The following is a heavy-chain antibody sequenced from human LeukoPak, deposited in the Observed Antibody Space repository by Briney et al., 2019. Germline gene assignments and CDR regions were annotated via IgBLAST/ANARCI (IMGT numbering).Heavy chain of an antibody. J-gene: IGHJ4*02. CDR1: GGSISSYY. CDR3: AREGGYEPYFDY. D-gene: IGHD5-12*01. Sequence: PSETLSLTCTVSGGSISSYYWSWIRQPPGKGLEWIGYIYYSGSTNYNPSLKSRVTMSVDTSKNQFSLKLSSVTAADTAVYYCAREGGYEPYFDYWGQGTLVTVSS. V-gene: IGHV4-59*12. CDR2: IYYSGST.